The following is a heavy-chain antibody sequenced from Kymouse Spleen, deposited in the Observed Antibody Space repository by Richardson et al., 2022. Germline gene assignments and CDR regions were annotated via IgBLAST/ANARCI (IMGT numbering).Heavy chain of an antibody. J-gene: IGHJ5*02. Sequence: QLQLQESGPGLVKPSETLSLTCTVSGGSISSSSYYWGWIRQPPGKGLEWIGSIYYSGSTYYNPSLKSRVTISVDTSKNQFSLKLSSVTAADTAVYYCARGRITMVRGVIITDWFDPWGQGTLVTVSS. V-gene: IGHV4-39*01. CDR1: GGSISSSSYY. D-gene: IGHD3-10*01. CDR2: IYYSGST. CDR3: ARGRITMVRGVIITDWFDP.